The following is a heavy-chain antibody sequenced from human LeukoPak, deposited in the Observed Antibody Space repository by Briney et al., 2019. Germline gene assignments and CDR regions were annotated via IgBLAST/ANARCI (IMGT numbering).Heavy chain of an antibody. CDR3: AATLVGTTRRFDF. Sequence: PGGSLRLSCAASGFTFSSYAMSWVRQAPGKGLEWVAAISGVGASTYYSDSVRGRLTISRDNSKNTLYLQMNSLRAEDTAVYYCAATLVGTTRRFDFWGQGTLVTVSS. D-gene: IGHD1-26*01. J-gene: IGHJ4*02. CDR2: ISGVGAST. CDR1: GFTFSSYA. V-gene: IGHV3-23*01.